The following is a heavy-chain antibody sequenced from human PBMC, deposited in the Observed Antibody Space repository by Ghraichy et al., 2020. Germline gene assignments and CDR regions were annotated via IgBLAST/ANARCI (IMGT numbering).Heavy chain of an antibody. J-gene: IGHJ6*02. CDR3: AKDGSLYAHPLDYYGMDV. CDR2: ISGSGGST. CDR1: AFTFSSYV. D-gene: IGHD2/OR15-2a*01. Sequence: GGSPRLSCAASAFTFSSYVMSWVRQAPGKGLEWVSAISGSGGSTYYADSVKGRFTISRDNSKNTLYLQMNSLTAEDTAVYYCAKDGSLYAHPLDYYGMDVWGQGTTVTVSS. V-gene: IGHV3-23*01.